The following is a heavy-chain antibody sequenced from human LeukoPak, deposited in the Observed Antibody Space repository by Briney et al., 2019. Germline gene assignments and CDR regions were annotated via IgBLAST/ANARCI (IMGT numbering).Heavy chain of an antibody. Sequence: GASLRLSCAASGFIFSNYAMSWVRQAPGKGLEWVSAITGSGDTTYYADSVKGRFTISRDNSKNTLYVEMNTLRAEDTAVYCCAKWGDYDILTGYYVSDFWDQGTLVTVSS. CDR2: ITGSGDTT. V-gene: IGHV3-23*01. D-gene: IGHD3-9*01. CDR1: GFIFSNYA. J-gene: IGHJ4*02. CDR3: AKWGDYDILTGYYVSDF.